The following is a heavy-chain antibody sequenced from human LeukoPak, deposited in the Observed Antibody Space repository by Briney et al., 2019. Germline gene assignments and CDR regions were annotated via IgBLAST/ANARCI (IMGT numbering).Heavy chain of an antibody. J-gene: IGHJ6*03. CDR1: GYTFTSYD. V-gene: IGHV1-8*01. CDR2: MNPNSGNT. D-gene: IGHD6-13*01. CDR3: ARDAVAAAGGYYYYMDV. Sequence: ASVKVSCKASGYTFTSYDINWVRQATGQGLEWMGWMNPNSGNTGYAQKFQGRVTMTRNTSISTAYMELSRLRSDDTAEYYCARDAVAAAGGYYYYMDVWGKGTTVTVSS.